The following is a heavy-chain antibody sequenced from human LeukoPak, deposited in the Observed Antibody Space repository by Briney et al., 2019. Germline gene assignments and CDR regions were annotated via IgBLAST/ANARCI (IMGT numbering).Heavy chain of an antibody. CDR1: GGTFSSYA. J-gene: IGHJ6*02. D-gene: IGHD2-2*02. Sequence: SVKVSCKASGGTFSSYAIGWVRQAPGQGLEWLGRIIPILGIANYAQKFQGRVTITADKSTSTAYMELSSLRSEDTAVYYCAIFRGSAVVPAAIEYYYYYYGMDVWGQGTTVTVSS. CDR3: AIFRGSAVVPAAIEYYYYYYGMDV. CDR2: IIPILGIA. V-gene: IGHV1-69*04.